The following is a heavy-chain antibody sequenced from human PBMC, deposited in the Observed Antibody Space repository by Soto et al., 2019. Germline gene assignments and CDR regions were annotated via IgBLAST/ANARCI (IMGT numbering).Heavy chain of an antibody. CDR3: LRGHQYFHY. CDR2: ISRSGDST. J-gene: IGHJ1*01. CDR1: AFTFSDYY. V-gene: IGHV3-11*01. Sequence: QVQPVESGGGLVKPGGSLRLSCVISAFTFSDYYMSWVRQAPEKGLECISYISRSGDSTYYADSVKGRITISRDNAKNSLYLQRDSLRADDTAVYYCLRGHQYFHYWGQGTLVTVSS.